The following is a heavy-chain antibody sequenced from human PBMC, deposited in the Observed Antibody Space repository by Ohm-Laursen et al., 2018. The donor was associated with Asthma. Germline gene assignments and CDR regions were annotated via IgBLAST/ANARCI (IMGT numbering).Heavy chain of an antibody. CDR3: ARDWGRCDGSGYSDFDY. V-gene: IGHV3-30*03. CDR1: GFTFSSYG. D-gene: IGHD3-22*01. Sequence: SLRLSCTASGFTFSSYGMHWVRQAPGKGLEWLAVISCDGSDKKYADSVKGRFTSSREDAKNTLYLQMDSLRPEDTAVYYCARDWGRCDGSGYSDFDYWGQGTLVTVSS. J-gene: IGHJ4*02. CDR2: ISCDGSDK.